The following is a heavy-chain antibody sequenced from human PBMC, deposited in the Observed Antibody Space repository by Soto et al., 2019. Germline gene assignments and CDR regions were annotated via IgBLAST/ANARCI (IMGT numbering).Heavy chain of an antibody. CDR3: ARIGYGLFDY. CDR2: ITSSGSTI. D-gene: IGHD5-12*01. V-gene: IGHV3-48*03. Sequence: GGSLRLSCAASGFTLSGSAMTWVRQAPGKWLEYVSSITSSGSTIYYADSVKGRFTISRDNAKNSLYLQMNSLRAEDTAVYYCARIGYGLFDYWGQGTLVTVSS. J-gene: IGHJ4*02. CDR1: GFTLSGSA.